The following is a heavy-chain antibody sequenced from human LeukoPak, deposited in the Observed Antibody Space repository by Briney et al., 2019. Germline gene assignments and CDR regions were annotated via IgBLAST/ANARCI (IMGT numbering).Heavy chain of an antibody. CDR2: IIPIFGIA. CDR1: GGTFSSYA. Sequence: SVKISCKASGGTFSSYAISWVRQAPGQGLEWMGRIIPIFGIANYAQKFQGRVTITADKSTSTAYMELSSLRSEDTAVYYCARGQVPLLYYYGMDVWGQGTTVTVSS. D-gene: IGHD2-2*01. J-gene: IGHJ6*02. V-gene: IGHV1-69*04. CDR3: ARGQVPLLYYYGMDV.